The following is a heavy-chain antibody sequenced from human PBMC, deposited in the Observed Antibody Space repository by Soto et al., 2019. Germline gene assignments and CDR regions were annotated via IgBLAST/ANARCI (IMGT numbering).Heavy chain of an antibody. CDR3: AKESLYSGLSFYYGLDV. CDR2: ISDSGGST. J-gene: IGHJ6*02. D-gene: IGHD2-15*01. CDR1: VFTFSSYA. V-gene: IGHV3-23*01. Sequence: GGSLRLSCAASVFTFSSYAMTWVRQAPGKGLEWVSRISDSGGSTDYADSVKGRFTISRDNSKNTLYLRMNSLRAEDTAVYYCAKESLYSGLSFYYGLDVWGQGTTVTVSS.